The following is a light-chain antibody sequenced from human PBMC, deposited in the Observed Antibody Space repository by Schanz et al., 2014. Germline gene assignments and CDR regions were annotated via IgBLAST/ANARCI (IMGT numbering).Light chain of an antibody. V-gene: IGLV2-14*03. Sequence: QSALTQPASVSGSPGQSITISCTGTSSDVGGYNYVSWYQHHPGKAPKLMIYDVSNRPSGVSNRFSGSKSGNTASLTISGLQAEDEADYYCSSYTSSSTLGYVVFGGGTKITVL. CDR3: SSYTSSSTLGYVV. J-gene: IGLJ2*01. CDR2: DVS. CDR1: SSDVGGYNY.